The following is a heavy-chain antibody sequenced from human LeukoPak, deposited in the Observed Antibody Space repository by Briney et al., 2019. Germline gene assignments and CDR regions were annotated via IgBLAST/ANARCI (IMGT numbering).Heavy chain of an antibody. Sequence: PSETLSLTCAVYGESFSGYFWTWIRQPPGKGLEWIGEINHSGSTNYNPSLKSRVIISVDTSKNQFSLKLSSVTAADTAVYYCARILEGYYYDSRRAFDIWGQGTMVTVSS. CDR3: ARILEGYYYDSRRAFDI. CDR1: GESFSGYF. J-gene: IGHJ3*02. CDR2: INHSGST. D-gene: IGHD3-22*01. V-gene: IGHV4-34*01.